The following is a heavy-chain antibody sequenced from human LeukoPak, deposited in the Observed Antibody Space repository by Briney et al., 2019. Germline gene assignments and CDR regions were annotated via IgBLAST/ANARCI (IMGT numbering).Heavy chain of an antibody. CDR2: IYHSGST. D-gene: IGHD6-13*01. CDR1: GYSISSGYY. J-gene: IGHJ5*02. Sequence: SETLSLTCTVSGYSISSGYYWGWIRQPPGKGLEWIGSIYHSGSTYYNPSLKSRVTISVDTSKNQFSLKLSSVTAADTAVYYCARDAAAYSLNWFDPWGQGTLVTVSS. V-gene: IGHV4-38-2*02. CDR3: ARDAAAYSLNWFDP.